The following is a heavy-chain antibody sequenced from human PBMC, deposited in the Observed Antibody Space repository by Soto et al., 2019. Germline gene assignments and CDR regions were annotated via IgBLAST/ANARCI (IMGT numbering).Heavy chain of an antibody. CDR2: ISYDGSTK. J-gene: IGHJ6*02. V-gene: IGHV3-30*04. CDR3: XXXXXXXXXXXDX. Sequence: QVQLVESGGGVVQPGGSLRLSCAASGFTFSNYAMHCVRQAPGKGLEWLAVISYDGSTKYYADSVKGRFTFSRDNSKNTLSLQMNSLGPEDTXXXXXXXXXXXXXXXXDXWGQGTTVTVSS. CDR1: GFTFSNYA.